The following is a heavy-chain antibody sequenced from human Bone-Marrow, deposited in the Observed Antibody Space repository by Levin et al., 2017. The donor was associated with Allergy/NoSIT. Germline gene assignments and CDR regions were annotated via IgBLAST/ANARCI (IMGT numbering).Heavy chain of an antibody. J-gene: IGHJ4*02. D-gene: IGHD2-15*01. V-gene: IGHV1-2*06. CDR3: AREGTMMGGSCYGGFDY. Sequence: ASVKVSCKASGYTFTGYYMHWVRQAPGQGLEWMGRINPNSGGTNYAQKFQGRVTMTRDTSISTAYMELSRLRSDDTAVYYCAREGTMMGGSCYGGFDYWGQGTLVTVSS. CDR1: GYTFTGYY. CDR2: INPNSGGT.